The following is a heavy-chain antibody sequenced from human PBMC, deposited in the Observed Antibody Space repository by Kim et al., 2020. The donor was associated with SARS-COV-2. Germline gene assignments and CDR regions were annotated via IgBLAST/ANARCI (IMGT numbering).Heavy chain of an antibody. J-gene: IGHJ3*02. CDR2: IIPIFGTA. D-gene: IGHD3-9*01. CDR3: ARHPGAFDVWGPFDI. Sequence: SVKVSCKASGGTFSSYAISWVRQAPGQGLEWMGGIIPIFGTANYAQKFQGRVTITADESTSTAYMGLSSLRSEDTAVYYCARHPGAFDVWGPFDIWGQGTMVTVSS. V-gene: IGHV1-69*13. CDR1: GGTFSSYA.